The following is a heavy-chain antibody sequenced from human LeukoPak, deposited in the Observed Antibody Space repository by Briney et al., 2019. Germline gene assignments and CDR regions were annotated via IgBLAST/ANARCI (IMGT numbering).Heavy chain of an antibody. V-gene: IGHV4-59*12. CDR1: GGSISSYY. CDR2: IYYSGST. J-gene: IGHJ2*01. Sequence: PSETLSLTCTVSGGSISSYYWTWIRQPPGKGLEWLGYIYYSGSTNYNPSLKSRVTISVDTSKNQFSLKLSSVTAADTAVYYCARDLGRDGYNFPQSYWYFDLWGRGTLVTVSS. D-gene: IGHD5-24*01. CDR3: ARDLGRDGYNFPQSYWYFDL.